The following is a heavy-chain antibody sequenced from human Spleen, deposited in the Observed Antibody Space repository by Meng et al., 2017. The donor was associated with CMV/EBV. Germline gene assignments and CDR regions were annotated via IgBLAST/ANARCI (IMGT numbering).Heavy chain of an antibody. D-gene: IGHD3-3*01. CDR2: ISPFNGDT. V-gene: IGHV1-18*01. J-gene: IGHJ6*02. Sequence: ASVKVSCKASGYTFTSYDINWVRQAPGQGLEWMGWISPFNGDTKYAQKYQGRVTLTTDTSTGTAFMELRSLRSDDTAVYYCAREKYRAYYDFGFQGMDVWGQGTTVTVSS. CDR3: AREKYRAYYDFGFQGMDV. CDR1: GYTFTSYD.